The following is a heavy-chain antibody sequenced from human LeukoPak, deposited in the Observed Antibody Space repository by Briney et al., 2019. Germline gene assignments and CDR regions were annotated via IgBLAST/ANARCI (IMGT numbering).Heavy chain of an antibody. CDR2: IYYSGST. V-gene: IGHV4-59*12. CDR3: ARGGYCSSTSCREYNWFDP. Sequence: PSETLSLTCTVSGGSISSYYWSWIRQPPGKGLEWIGYIYYSGSTNYNPSLKSRVTMSVDTSKNQFSLKLSSVTAADTAVYYCARGGYCSSTSCREYNWFDPWGQGTLVTVSS. CDR1: GGSISSYY. D-gene: IGHD2-2*01. J-gene: IGHJ5*02.